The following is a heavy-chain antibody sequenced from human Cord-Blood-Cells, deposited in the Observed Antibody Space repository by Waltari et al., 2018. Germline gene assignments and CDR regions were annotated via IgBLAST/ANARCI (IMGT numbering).Heavy chain of an antibody. J-gene: IGHJ5*02. CDR1: GGSISSSSYY. D-gene: IGHD3-10*01. CDR3: ARHEGMWFDP. Sequence: QLQLQESGPGLVKPSETLSLTCTVSGGSISSSSYYWGWIRQPPGKGLEWIGSIYYSGSTYYNPSLKRRVTISVDTSKNQFSLKLISVTAADTSVYYCARHEGMWFDPWGQGTLVTVSS. CDR2: IYYSGST. V-gene: IGHV4-39*01.